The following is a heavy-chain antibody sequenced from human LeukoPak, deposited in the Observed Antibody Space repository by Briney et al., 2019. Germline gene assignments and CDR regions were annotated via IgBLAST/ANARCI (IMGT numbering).Heavy chain of an antibody. V-gene: IGHV3-7*01. D-gene: IGHD2/OR15-2a*01. Sequence: GGSLTLSCAASGFTFNYTWMSWVRQAPGRGLEWVATIKQHGSEKLYVDSVKGRFTISRDDTKSSLYLQMNRLGAEDTAVYYCARIGIDYLASYHFDYWGQGTVVAVSS. CDR2: IKQHGSEK. CDR1: GFTFNYTW. CDR3: ARIGIDYLASYHFDY. J-gene: IGHJ4*02.